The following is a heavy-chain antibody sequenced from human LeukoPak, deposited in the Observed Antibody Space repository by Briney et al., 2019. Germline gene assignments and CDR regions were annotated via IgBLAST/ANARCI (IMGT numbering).Heavy chain of an antibody. CDR3: AKDTDWGGYFDY. V-gene: IGHV3-74*01. CDR2: INSDGSST. D-gene: IGHD7-27*01. Sequence: PGGSLRLSCAASGFTFSSYWMHWVRQAPGKGLVWVSRINSDGSSTSYADSVKGRFTISRDNSKNSLYLQMNSLRTEDTALYYCAKDTDWGGYFDYWGQGTLVTVSS. J-gene: IGHJ4*02. CDR1: GFTFSSYW.